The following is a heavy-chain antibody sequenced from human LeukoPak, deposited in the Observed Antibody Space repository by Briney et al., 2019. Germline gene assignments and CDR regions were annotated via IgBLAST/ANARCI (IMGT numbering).Heavy chain of an antibody. J-gene: IGHJ4*02. CDR3: ARDRLGDYDHSGYYDK. CDR1: GFTFSDYY. Sequence: GGSLRLSCAAPGFTFSDYYMSWIRQAPGKGLEWVSYICDSGRTIYYADSVKGRFTISRDNAKNSVYLQMNNLGAEDTAVYYCARDRLGDYDHSGYYDKWGQGTLVTVSS. D-gene: IGHD3-22*01. CDR2: ICDSGRTI. V-gene: IGHV3-11*01.